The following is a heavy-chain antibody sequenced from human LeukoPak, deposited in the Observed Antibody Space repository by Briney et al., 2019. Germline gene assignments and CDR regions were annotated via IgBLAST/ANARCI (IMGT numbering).Heavy chain of an antibody. CDR2: ISSSSTI. CDR1: GFTFSSYS. V-gene: IGHV3-48*01. Sequence: GGSLRLSCAASGFTFSSYSMNWVRQAPGKGLEWVSYISSSSTIYYADSVKGRFTISRDNAKNSLYLQMNSLRAEDTAVYYCARFNTYYDFWSGYSSYYYYGMDVWGQGTTVTVSS. J-gene: IGHJ6*02. CDR3: ARFNTYYDFWSGYSSYYYYGMDV. D-gene: IGHD3-3*01.